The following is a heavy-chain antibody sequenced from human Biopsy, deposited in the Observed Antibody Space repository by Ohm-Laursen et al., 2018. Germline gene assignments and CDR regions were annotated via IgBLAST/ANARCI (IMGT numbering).Heavy chain of an antibody. V-gene: IGHV4-34*01. CDR3: ARGEYYAYWSGARKLNYFDY. Sequence: TLSLTCAVYGGSFNGYFWSWIRQTPGKGLEWVGEINHSGSTKYNPSFESRVTISVDTSKNQFSLNLFSVTAADAARYFCARGEYYAYWSGARKLNYFDYWGQGTLVIVSS. CDR1: GGSFNGYF. D-gene: IGHD3-3*01. J-gene: IGHJ4*02. CDR2: INHSGST.